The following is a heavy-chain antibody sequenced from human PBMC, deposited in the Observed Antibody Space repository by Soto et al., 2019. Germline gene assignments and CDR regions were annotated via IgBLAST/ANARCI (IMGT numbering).Heavy chain of an antibody. D-gene: IGHD6-13*01. Sequence: EVQLLESGGGLVQPGGSLRLSCAAAGLTFSSYAMSWVRQAPVKGLEWVSAISGSGGSTYYADSVKGRFTISRDNSKNTLYLQMKSLRTEDPAVEYCAYSSTPVDDWGQGTLVTVSS. CDR3: AYSSTPVDD. V-gene: IGHV3-23*01. J-gene: IGHJ4*02. CDR1: GLTFSSYA. CDR2: ISGSGGST.